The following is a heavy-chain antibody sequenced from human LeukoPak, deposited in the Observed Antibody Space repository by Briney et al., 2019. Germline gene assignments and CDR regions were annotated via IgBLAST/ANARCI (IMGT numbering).Heavy chain of an antibody. D-gene: IGHD3-3*01. CDR2: IIPIFGTA. Sequence: ASVKVSCKASGGTFSSYAISWVRQAPGQGLEWMGGIIPIFGTANYAQKFQGRVTITTDESTSTAYMELSSLRSEDTAVYYCARKCTIFGVVIKFGAFDIWGQGTMVTVSS. J-gene: IGHJ3*02. V-gene: IGHV1-69*05. CDR3: ARKCTIFGVVIKFGAFDI. CDR1: GGTFSSYA.